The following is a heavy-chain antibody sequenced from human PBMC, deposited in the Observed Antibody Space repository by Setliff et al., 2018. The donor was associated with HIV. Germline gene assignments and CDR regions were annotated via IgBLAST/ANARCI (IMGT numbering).Heavy chain of an antibody. CDR1: GGSISGLY. D-gene: IGHD3-10*01. CDR3: ARIPRDGSGLSYYYYYYMYV. J-gene: IGHJ6*03. V-gene: IGHV4-4*07. CDR2: IYDSGST. Sequence: SQTRSLTCPVYGGSISGLYWNWIRQSAVKALQWIRRIYDSGSTKYNPSLKSRVTMSLDTSKSQFSLKLSSVTAADTAVYYCARIPRDGSGLSYYYYYYMYVWGKGTTVTVSS.